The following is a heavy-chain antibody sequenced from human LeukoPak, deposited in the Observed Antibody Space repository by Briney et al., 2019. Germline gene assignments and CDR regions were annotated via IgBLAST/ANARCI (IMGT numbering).Heavy chain of an antibody. CDR3: ARGLIVGATPFDH. V-gene: IGHV4-34*01. D-gene: IGHD1-26*01. CDR1: GGSFSGYY. Sequence: PSETLSLTCAVYGGSFSGYYWSWIRQPPGKGLEWIGEINHSGSTNYNPSLKSRVTISVDTSKNQFSLKLSSVTAADTAVYYCARGLIVGATPFDHWGQGTLVTVSS. J-gene: IGHJ4*02. CDR2: INHSGST.